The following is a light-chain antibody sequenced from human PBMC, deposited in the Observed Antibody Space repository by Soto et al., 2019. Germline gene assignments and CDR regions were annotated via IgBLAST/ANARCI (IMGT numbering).Light chain of an antibody. CDR2: GAS. CDR1: QSLSSTY. J-gene: IGKJ4*01. Sequence: EMVLTQSPGTLSLSPGERATLSCRASQSLSSTYLAWYQQKPGQAPRLLIYGASSRATGIPDRFGGSGSGTDFTLTISRLEPEDFAVYYCQKYGGSFTFGGGTKVEI. V-gene: IGKV3-20*01. CDR3: QKYGGSFT.